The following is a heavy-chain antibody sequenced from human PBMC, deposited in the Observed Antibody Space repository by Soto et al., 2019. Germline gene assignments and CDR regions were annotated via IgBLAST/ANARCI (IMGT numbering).Heavy chain of an antibody. D-gene: IGHD6-19*01. CDR2: ISAYNGNT. J-gene: IGHJ6*02. CDR3: ARAVAGHRYYYYGMDV. V-gene: IGHV1-18*01. CDR1: GYTFTSYG. Sequence: QVQLVQSGAEVKKPGASVKVSCKASGYTFTSYGISWVRQAPGQGLEWLGWISAYNGNTNYAQKLQGRVTMTTDTSTSTAYMELRSLRSDDTAVYYCARAVAGHRYYYYGMDVWGQGTTVTVSS.